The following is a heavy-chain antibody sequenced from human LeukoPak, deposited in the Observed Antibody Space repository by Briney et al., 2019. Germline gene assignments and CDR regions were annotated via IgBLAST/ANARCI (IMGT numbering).Heavy chain of an antibody. CDR1: GGSISSYY. CDR3: ARHSYYYGDYPYFDY. Sequence: SETLSLTCTVSGGSISSYYWSWIRQPPGKGLEWIGYIYYSGSTNYNPSLKSRVTISVDTSKNQFSLKLSSVTAADTAVYYCARHSYYYGDYPYFDYWGQGTLVTVSS. J-gene: IGHJ4*02. CDR2: IYYSGST. V-gene: IGHV4-59*08. D-gene: IGHD4-17*01.